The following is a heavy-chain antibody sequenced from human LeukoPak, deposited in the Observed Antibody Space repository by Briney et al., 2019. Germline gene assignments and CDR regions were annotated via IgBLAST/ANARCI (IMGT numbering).Heavy chain of an antibody. CDR1: GGSISSSSYY. J-gene: IGHJ4*02. CDR2: MYYSGST. Sequence: PSETLSLTCTVSGGSISSSSYYWGWIRQPPGKGLEWIASMYYSGSTYYNPSLKSRVTISVDTSKNQFSLKLSSVTAADTAVYYCARDAPYYYDSSGYSPFDYWGQGTLVTVSS. D-gene: IGHD3-22*01. V-gene: IGHV4-39*02. CDR3: ARDAPYYYDSSGYSPFDY.